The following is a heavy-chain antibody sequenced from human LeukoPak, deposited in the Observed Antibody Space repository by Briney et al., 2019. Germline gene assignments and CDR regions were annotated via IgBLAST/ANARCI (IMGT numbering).Heavy chain of an antibody. CDR3: ARHFGGANDY. CDR1: GYNFNSQG. D-gene: IGHD2-21*01. CDR2: ITVSNGNT. J-gene: IGHJ4*02. Sequence: ASVKVSCKASGYNFNSQGISWVRQAPGQGLECIGWITVSNGNTKYSQKFQGRVTMTTDTSTSTAYMELRSLTSDDTAVYYCARHFGGANDYWGQGTLVTVSS. V-gene: IGHV1-18*01.